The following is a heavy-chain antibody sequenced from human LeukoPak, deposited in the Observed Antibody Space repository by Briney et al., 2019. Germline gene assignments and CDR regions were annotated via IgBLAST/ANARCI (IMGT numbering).Heavy chain of an antibody. V-gene: IGHV4-39*01. J-gene: IGHJ4*02. CDR1: SGSISTSNYY. D-gene: IGHD3-22*01. Sequence: SETLSLTCTVSSGSISTSNYYWGWVRQPPGKALEWIGNIFYSGSTYYSPSLKSRVTISVDTSKNQFSLKLSSVTAADTAVYYCARHVNVDYYDSSGYIGSDYWGQGTLVTVSS. CDR2: IFYSGST. CDR3: ARHVNVDYYDSSGYIGSDY.